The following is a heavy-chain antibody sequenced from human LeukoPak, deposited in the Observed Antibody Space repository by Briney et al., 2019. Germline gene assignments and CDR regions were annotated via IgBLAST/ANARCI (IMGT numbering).Heavy chain of an antibody. D-gene: IGHD2-2*02. CDR2: IYPGDSDT. CDR3: ATPHCTTTSCYIDY. J-gene: IGHJ4*02. Sequence: GESLKFSCKGSGYSFTRIGWVRQMPGKGLEWMGIIYPGDSDTRYSPSFQGQVTISADKSISTAYLQWSSLKASDTAMYYCATPHCTTTSCYIDYWGQGTLVTVSS. CDR1: GYSFTR. V-gene: IGHV5-51*01.